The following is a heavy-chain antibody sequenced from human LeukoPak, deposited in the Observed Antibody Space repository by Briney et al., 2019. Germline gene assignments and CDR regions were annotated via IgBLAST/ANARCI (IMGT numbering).Heavy chain of an antibody. CDR3: AKDGGLWVSAHWGDS. CDR1: GFTFSSYT. D-gene: IGHD7-27*01. Sequence: GGSLRLSCTASGFTFSSYTMTWVRQAPGKGLKWVSTITTGDGNTYYADSVKGRFTVSRDDSKNTLYLQMNSLRAEDTAVFYCAKDGGLWVSAHWGDSWGRGTLVTVSS. J-gene: IGHJ4*02. V-gene: IGHV3-23*01. CDR2: ITTGDGNT.